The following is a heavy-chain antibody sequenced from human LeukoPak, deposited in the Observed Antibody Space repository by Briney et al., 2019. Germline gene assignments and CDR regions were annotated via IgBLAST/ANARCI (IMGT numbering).Heavy chain of an antibody. Sequence: GASVTVSCKASGYTFINSGITWVRQAPGQGLEWMGWISAYNGNTDYAQKFQGRVTMTTDTSTTTAYMHLTSLSSDDTAVYYCARGRDKGDYWGQGTLVTVS. CDR2: ISAYNGNT. V-gene: IGHV1-18*01. J-gene: IGHJ4*02. CDR1: GYTFINSG. CDR3: ARGRDKGDY.